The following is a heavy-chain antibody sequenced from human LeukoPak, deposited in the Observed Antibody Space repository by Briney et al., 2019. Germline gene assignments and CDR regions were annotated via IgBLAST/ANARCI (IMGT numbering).Heavy chain of an antibody. CDR3: ARERVVVVPAAMAIPLDY. J-gene: IGHJ4*02. D-gene: IGHD2-2*01. CDR1: GGTFSSYA. CDR2: IIPILGIA. Sequence: SVKVSCKASGGTFSSYAISWVRQAPGQGLEWMGRIIPILGIANYAQKFQGRVTITADKSTSTAYMELSSLRSEDTAVYYCARERVVVVPAAMAIPLDYWGQGTLVTVSS. V-gene: IGHV1-69*04.